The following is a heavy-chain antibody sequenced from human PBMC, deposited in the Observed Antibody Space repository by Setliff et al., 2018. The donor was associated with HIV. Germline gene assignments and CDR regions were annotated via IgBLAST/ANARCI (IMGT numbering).Heavy chain of an antibody. CDR1: GGSISSYY. Sequence: SETLSLTCTVSGGSISSYYWSWIRQPPGKGLEWLGHIYSSGSTNYNPSLKSRVTISVDTSKNQFSLKLYSVTAADTAVYYCARAYFGSGIYYWGQGSLVTVSS. CDR2: IYSSGST. CDR3: ARAYFGSGIYY. V-gene: IGHV4-4*09. J-gene: IGHJ4*02. D-gene: IGHD3-10*01.